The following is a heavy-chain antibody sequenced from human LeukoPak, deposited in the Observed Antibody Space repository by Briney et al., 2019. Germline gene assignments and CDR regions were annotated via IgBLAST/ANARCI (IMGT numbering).Heavy chain of an antibody. CDR1: GFTFSSYA. J-gene: IGHJ5*02. CDR2: ISGSGYTT. V-gene: IGHV3-23*01. Sequence: GGSLRLSCAASGFTFSSYAMTWVRQAPGKGLEWVSGISGSGYTTYYADSVKGRFTLSRDNSKNTLYLQMNSLRAEDTAVYYCAKHSSGLLSWFDPWGQGTLVTVSS. CDR3: AKHSSGLLSWFDP. D-gene: IGHD6-19*01.